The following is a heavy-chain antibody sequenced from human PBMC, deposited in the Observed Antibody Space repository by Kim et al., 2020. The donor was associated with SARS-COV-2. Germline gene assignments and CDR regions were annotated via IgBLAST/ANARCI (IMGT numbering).Heavy chain of an antibody. CDR1: GFTFSSYW. V-gene: IGHV3-74*01. CDR2: INSDWSST. D-gene: IGHD6-13*01. Sequence: GGSLRLSCAASGFTFSSYWMHWVRQAPGKGLVWVSRINSDWSSTSYADSVKGRFTISRDNAKNTLYLQMNSLRAEDTAVYYCAREFDSSSWYGTDAFDIWGQGTMVTVSS. CDR3: AREFDSSSWYGTDAFDI. J-gene: IGHJ3*02.